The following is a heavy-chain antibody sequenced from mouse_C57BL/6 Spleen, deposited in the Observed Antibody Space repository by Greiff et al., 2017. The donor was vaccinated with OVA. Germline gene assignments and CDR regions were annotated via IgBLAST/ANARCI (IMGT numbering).Heavy chain of an antibody. J-gene: IGHJ4*01. Sequence: QVQLQQPGAELVKPGASVKLSCKASGYTFTSYWMHWVKQRPGRGLEWIGRIDPNSGGTKYNEKFKSKATLTVDKPYSTAYMQLSSLTSEDSAVYYCSIYYGIRPAYYYAMGYWGQGTSVTVAS. CDR3: SIYYGIRPAYYYAMGY. D-gene: IGHD1-1*01. CDR1: GYTFTSYW. V-gene: IGHV1-72*01. CDR2: IDPNSGGT.